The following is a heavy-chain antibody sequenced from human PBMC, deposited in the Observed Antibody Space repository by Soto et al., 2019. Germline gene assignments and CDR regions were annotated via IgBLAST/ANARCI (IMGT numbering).Heavy chain of an antibody. Sequence: ASVKVSCKASGYTFSVYSSSGVRQAGGQGLDGVGWISPKNGNTNTAQKFQGRVTMTTHTSTRTAYMELTSLKFDDTAIYFCARGYYNSGSYSFDYWGQGTTVTVSS. CDR1: GYTFSVYS. J-gene: IGHJ4*02. D-gene: IGHD3-10*01. CDR3: ARGYYNSGSYSFDY. CDR2: ISPKNGNT. V-gene: IGHV1-18*04.